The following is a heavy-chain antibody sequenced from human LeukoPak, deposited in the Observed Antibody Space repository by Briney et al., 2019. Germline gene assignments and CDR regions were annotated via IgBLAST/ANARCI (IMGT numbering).Heavy chain of an antibody. Sequence: ASVKVSCKASGYTFTSYYMHWVRQAPGQGLEWMGIINPSGGSTSYAQKFQGRVTMTRDMSTSTVYMELSSLRSEDTAVYYCARKGSSGWYRGELDYWGQGTLVTVSS. J-gene: IGHJ4*02. CDR1: GYTFTSYY. V-gene: IGHV1-46*01. CDR3: ARKGSSGWYRGELDY. CDR2: INPSGGST. D-gene: IGHD6-19*01.